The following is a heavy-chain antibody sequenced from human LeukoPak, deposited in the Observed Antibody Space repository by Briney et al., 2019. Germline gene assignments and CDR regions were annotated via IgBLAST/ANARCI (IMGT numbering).Heavy chain of an antibody. CDR2: IIPIFGTA. CDR3: ARGTKRSYDILTGPFDY. D-gene: IGHD3-9*01. Sequence: SVKVSCKASGGTFSSYAISWVRQAPGQGLEWMGGIIPIFGTANYAQKFQGRVTITADESTSTAYMELSSLRSEDTAVYYWARGTKRSYDILTGPFDYWGQGTLVTVSS. V-gene: IGHV1-69*01. J-gene: IGHJ4*02. CDR1: GGTFSSYA.